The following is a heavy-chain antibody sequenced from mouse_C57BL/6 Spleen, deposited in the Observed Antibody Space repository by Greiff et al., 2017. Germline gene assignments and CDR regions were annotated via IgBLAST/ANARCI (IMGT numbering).Heavy chain of an antibody. CDR1: GFTFSSYA. J-gene: IGHJ3*01. CDR3: ARDAFYGNPFAY. V-gene: IGHV5-4*01. Sequence: EVKVVESGGGLVKPGGSLKLSCAASGFTFSSYAMSWVRQTPEKRLEWVATISDGGSYTYYPDNVKGRFTISRDNAKNNLYLQMSHLKSEDTAMYYCARDAFYGNPFAYWGQGTLVTVSA. D-gene: IGHD2-1*01. CDR2: ISDGGSYT.